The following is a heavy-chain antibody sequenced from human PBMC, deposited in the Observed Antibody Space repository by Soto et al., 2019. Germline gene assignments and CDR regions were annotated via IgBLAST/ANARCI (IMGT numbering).Heavy chain of an antibody. D-gene: IGHD2-2*01. CDR1: GFRFSTYA. CDR3: TRPLLGTGTCTTNSCYEAGY. J-gene: IGHJ4*02. V-gene: IGHV3-21*01. Sequence: EVPLVESCGCLIKPGGSLRLSWVASGFRFSTYAMNWVRQAPGKGRECVSSISMRSNYISYADSVKGRFTIPRHAAQKSPSLPLNSLTTEDTDVYFCTRPLLGTGTCTTNSCYEAGYWGQGSLVTVPS. CDR2: ISMRSNYI.